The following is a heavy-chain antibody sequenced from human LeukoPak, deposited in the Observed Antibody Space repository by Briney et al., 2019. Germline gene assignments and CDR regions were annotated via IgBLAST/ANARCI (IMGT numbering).Heavy chain of an antibody. CDR2: INHIGST. CDR1: GGSFSGYY. Sequence: SETLSLTCAVYGGSFSGYYWSLIRQPPGKGLEWIGEINHIGSTNYNPSLKSRATISVDTSKNQFSLKLSSVTASDTAVYYCAGGPVYDFWSGYYPADLDYWGQGTLVTVSS. CDR3: AGGPVYDFWSGYYPADLDY. J-gene: IGHJ4*02. V-gene: IGHV4-34*01. D-gene: IGHD3-3*01.